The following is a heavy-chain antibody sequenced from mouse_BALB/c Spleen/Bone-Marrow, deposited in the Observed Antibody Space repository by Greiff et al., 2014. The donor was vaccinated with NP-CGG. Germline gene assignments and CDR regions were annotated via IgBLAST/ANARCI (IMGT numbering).Heavy chain of an antibody. CDR3: ARHGGNYAMDY. V-gene: IGHV5-6-2*01. CDR1: GFTFGSYY. CDR2: ITSNGGST. Sequence: EVQRVESGGGLVKLGGSLKPSCAASGFTFGSYYMSWVRQTPEKRLELVAAITSNGGSTYYPDTVKGRFTISRDNAKNTLYLQMSSLKSEDTALYYCARHGGNYAMDYWGQGTSVTVSS. J-gene: IGHJ4*01.